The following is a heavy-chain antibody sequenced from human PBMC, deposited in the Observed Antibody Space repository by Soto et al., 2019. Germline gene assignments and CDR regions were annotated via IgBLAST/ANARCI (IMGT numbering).Heavy chain of an antibody. V-gene: IGHV1-18*01. J-gene: IGHJ4*02. D-gene: IGHD2-2*01. CDR1: GYTFTDHG. CDR3: GKDLPRVPKNFLDVY. CDR2: ISAYNDYT. Sequence: QLVQSGAEVKKPGASVKVSCKASGYTFTDHGISWVRQAPGQGFEWMGWISAYNDYTDYAQKFQGRVTMTTDKPSTTPYLELRSLTSDDAAVYYWGKDLPRVPKNFLDVYWGQGTLVTVSS.